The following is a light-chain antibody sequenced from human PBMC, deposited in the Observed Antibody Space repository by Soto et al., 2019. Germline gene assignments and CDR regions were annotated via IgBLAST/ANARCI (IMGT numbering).Light chain of an antibody. Sequence: EIVLTQSPGPLSLSPGERATLSCRASQSVSNNYLAWYQQKPGQAPRLLIYGASSRATGIPDRFSGSGSGTDFTLTISRLEPEDFAVYYCQQYGSSPTFGGGTKVEIK. J-gene: IGKJ4*01. V-gene: IGKV3-20*01. CDR2: GAS. CDR3: QQYGSSPT. CDR1: QSVSNNY.